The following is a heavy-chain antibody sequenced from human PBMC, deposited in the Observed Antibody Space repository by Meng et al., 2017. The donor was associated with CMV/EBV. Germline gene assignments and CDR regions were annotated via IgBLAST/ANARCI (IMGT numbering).Heavy chain of an antibody. J-gene: IGHJ2*01. CDR2: IKQDGSEK. CDR1: GFTFSSYW. CDR3: ARIVTQWRYCSSTSCYKSGYFDL. Sequence: GESLKISCAASGFTFSSYWMSWVRQAPGKGLEWGANIKQDGSEKYYVDSVKGRFTISRDNAKNSLYLQMNSLRAEDTAVYYCARIVTQWRYCSSTSCYKSGYFDLWGRGTLVTVSS. D-gene: IGHD2-2*01. V-gene: IGHV3-7*01.